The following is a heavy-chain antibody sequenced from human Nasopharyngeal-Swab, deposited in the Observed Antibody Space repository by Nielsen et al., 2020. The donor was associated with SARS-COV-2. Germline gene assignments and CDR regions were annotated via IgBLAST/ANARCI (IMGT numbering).Heavy chain of an antibody. CDR1: GGSISSYY. V-gene: IGHV4-59*01. D-gene: IGHD4-23*01. J-gene: IGHJ4*02. CDR3: ARASDYGGNYEPFDY. Sequence: GSLRLSCTVSGGSISSYYWSWIRQPPGKGLEWIGYIYYSGSTNYNPSLKGRVTISVDTSKNQFSLKLSSVTAADTAVYYCARASDYGGNYEPFDYWGQGTLVTVSS. CDR2: IYYSGST.